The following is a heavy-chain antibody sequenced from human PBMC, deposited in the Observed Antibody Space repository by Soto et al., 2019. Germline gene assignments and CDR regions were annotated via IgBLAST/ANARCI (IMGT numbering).Heavy chain of an antibody. V-gene: IGHV4-30-2*01. CDR3: VRERTIFGVAPGGGVDV. CDR2: IYHTGTT. Sequence: QLQLQESGSGLVKPSQTLSLTCAVSGGSITTSDYSWSWIRQPPGRGLAWIGSIYHTGTTHYIPSLKRRVTMSLDKSKNQFSLDLTSMTAADTAVYYCVRERTIFGVAPGGGVDVWGRGTTVTVSS. J-gene: IGHJ6*02. D-gene: IGHD3-3*01. CDR1: GGSITTSDYS.